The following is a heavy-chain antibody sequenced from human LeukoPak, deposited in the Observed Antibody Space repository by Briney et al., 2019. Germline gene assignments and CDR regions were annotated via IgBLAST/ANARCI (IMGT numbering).Heavy chain of an antibody. D-gene: IGHD3-22*01. CDR2: IYYSGST. Sequence: PSETLSLTCTVSGGSISSGGYYWSWIRQHPGKGLEWIGYIYYSGSTYYNPSLKSRVTISVDTSKNQFSLKLSSVTAAGTAVYYCARDQISGYDSGDYYFSFEDYWGQGTLVTVSS. V-gene: IGHV4-31*03. J-gene: IGHJ4*02. CDR3: ARDQISGYDSGDYYFSFEDY. CDR1: GGSISSGGYY.